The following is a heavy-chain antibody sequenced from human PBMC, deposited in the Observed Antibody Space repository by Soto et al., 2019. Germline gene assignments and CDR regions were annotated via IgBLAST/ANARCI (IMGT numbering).Heavy chain of an antibody. Sequence: SETLSLTCTVSGGSISSYYWSWIRQPPGKGLEWIGYIYYSGSTNYNPSLKSRVTISVGTSKNQFSLKLSSVTAADTAVYYCARVSRDYYDSSGYYYYGMDVWGQGTTVTVSS. CDR1: GGSISSYY. J-gene: IGHJ6*02. CDR3: ARVSRDYYDSSGYYYYGMDV. V-gene: IGHV4-59*01. CDR2: IYYSGST. D-gene: IGHD3-22*01.